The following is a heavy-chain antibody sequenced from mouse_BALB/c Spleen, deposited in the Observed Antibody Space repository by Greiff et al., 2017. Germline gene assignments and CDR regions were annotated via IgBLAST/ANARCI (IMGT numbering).Heavy chain of an antibody. CDR1: GFTFSSYA. Sequence: DVHLVESGGGLVKPGGSLKLSCAASGFTFSSYAMSWVRQSPEKRLEWVAEISSGGSYTYYPDTVTGRFTISRDNAKNTLYLEMSSLRSEDTAMYYCAREGRNYFDYWGQGTTLTVSS. CDR3: AREGRNYFDY. CDR2: ISSGGSYT. V-gene: IGHV5-9-4*01. J-gene: IGHJ2*01.